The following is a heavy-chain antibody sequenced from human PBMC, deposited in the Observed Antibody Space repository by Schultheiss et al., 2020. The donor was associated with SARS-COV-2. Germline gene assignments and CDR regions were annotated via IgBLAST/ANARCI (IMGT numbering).Heavy chain of an antibody. CDR3: ARQYSGSLDP. J-gene: IGHJ5*02. D-gene: IGHD1-26*01. Sequence: GGSLRLSCEVSGFTFSTYGMHWVRQAPGKGLEWVAVISYDGSNKYYADSVRGRFTISRDNSKNRLNLQMNSLRAEDTAVYYCARQYSGSLDPWGQGTLVTVSS. CDR1: GFTFSTYG. CDR2: ISYDGSNK. V-gene: IGHV3-33*05.